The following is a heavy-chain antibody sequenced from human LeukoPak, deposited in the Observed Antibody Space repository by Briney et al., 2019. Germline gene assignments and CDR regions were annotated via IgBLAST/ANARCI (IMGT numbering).Heavy chain of an antibody. V-gene: IGHV3-64*01. J-gene: IGHJ4*02. CDR3: ARRGEDYYDRSGSFDY. Sequence: PGGSLRLSCAASGFTFSSYAMHWVRQAPGKGLEYVSAISSNGGSTYYANSVKGRFTISRDNSKNTLYLQMGSLRAEDMAVYYCARRGEDYYDRSGSFDYWGQGTLVTVSS. D-gene: IGHD3-22*01. CDR1: GFTFSSYA. CDR2: ISSNGGST.